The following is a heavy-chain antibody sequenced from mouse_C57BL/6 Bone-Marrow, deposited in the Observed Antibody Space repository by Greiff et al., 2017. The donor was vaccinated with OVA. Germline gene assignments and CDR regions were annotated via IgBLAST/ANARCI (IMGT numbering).Heavy chain of an antibody. D-gene: IGHD1-1*01. J-gene: IGHJ3*01. V-gene: IGHV3-6*01. CDR1: GYSITSGYY. CDR2: ISYDGSN. Sequence: EVKLQESGPGLVKPSQSLSLTCSVTGYSITSGYYWNWIRQFPGNKLEWMGYISYDGSNKYNPSLKNRISITRDTSKNQFFLKLNSVTTEDTATYYCARGYYYGSSSFAYWGQGTLVTVSA. CDR3: ARGYYYGSSSFAY.